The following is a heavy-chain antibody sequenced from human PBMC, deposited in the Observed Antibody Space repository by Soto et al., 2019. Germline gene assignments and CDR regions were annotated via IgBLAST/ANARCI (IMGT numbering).Heavy chain of an antibody. CDR2: IIPIFGTA. J-gene: IGHJ4*02. Sequence: SVKVSCKASGGTFSSYAISWVRQAPGQGLEWMGGIIPIFGTANYAQKFQGRVTITADKSTSTAYMELSSLRSEDTAVYYCARGVVGATRYYFDYWGQGTLVTVS. V-gene: IGHV1-69*06. CDR1: GGTFSSYA. D-gene: IGHD1-26*01. CDR3: ARGVVGATRYYFDY.